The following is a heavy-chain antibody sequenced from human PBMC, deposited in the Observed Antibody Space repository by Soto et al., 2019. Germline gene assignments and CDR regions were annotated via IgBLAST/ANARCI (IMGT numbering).Heavy chain of an antibody. CDR2: IYYSGST. CDR1: GGSISSYY. D-gene: IGHD3-3*01. Sequence: SETLSLTCTVSGGSISSYYWSWIRQPPGKGLEWIGYIYYSGSTNYNPSLRSRVTISVDTSKNQFSLKLSSVTAADTAVYYCARVSVTDAFDIWGQGTMVTVSS. V-gene: IGHV4-59*01. CDR3: ARVSVTDAFDI. J-gene: IGHJ3*02.